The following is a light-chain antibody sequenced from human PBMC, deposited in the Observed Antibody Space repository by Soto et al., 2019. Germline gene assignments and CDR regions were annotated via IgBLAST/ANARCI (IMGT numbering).Light chain of an antibody. Sequence: DIQMTQSPSSLSASVGDRVTITCRASQSISSDLTRYQQKPGKAPKLLIYAASSLQSGVPSRFIGSGSRTEFPLSISSLQPEDLATYYCQQSYSTPLYTFGRGTNLEIK. CDR2: AAS. CDR1: QSISSD. J-gene: IGKJ2*01. V-gene: IGKV1-39*01. CDR3: QQSYSTPLYT.